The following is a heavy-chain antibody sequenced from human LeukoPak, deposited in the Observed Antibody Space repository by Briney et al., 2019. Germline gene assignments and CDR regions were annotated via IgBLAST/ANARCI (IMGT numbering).Heavy chain of an antibody. D-gene: IGHD6-19*01. J-gene: IGHJ5*02. CDR2: INPNSGGT. CDR3: ATQATTGWHFS. V-gene: IGHV1-2*02. CDR1: GYTFTGYY. Sequence: ASVKVSCKASGYTFTGYYMHCVRQAHGQGPEWMGWINPNSGGTNYAQKFQGRVTMTRDTPLSTDYMELSRLRSDDTAVYYCATQATTGWHFSWGQGTLVTVSS.